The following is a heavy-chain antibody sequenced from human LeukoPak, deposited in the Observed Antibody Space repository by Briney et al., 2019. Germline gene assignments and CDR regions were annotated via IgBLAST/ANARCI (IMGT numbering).Heavy chain of an antibody. CDR3: ARVKGITGTRLQPLPQDY. Sequence: PGGSLRLSCAASGFTFSSYWMSWVRQAPGKGLEWVANIKQDGSEKYYVDSVKGRFTISRDNAKNSLYLQMNSLRAEDTALYYCARVKGITGTRLQPLPQDYWGQGTLVTVSS. CDR2: IKQDGSEK. D-gene: IGHD1-7*01. J-gene: IGHJ4*02. V-gene: IGHV3-7*03. CDR1: GFTFSSYW.